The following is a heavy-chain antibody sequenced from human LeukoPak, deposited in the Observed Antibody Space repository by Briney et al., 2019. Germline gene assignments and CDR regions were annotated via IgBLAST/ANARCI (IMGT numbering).Heavy chain of an antibody. CDR1: GSTFSDYA. V-gene: IGHV3-23*01. CDR2: ISGSGLMT. J-gene: IGHJ4*02. Sequence: GGSLRLSCAASGSTFSDYAMTWVRQAPGKGLEWVATISGSGLMTYYADSVKGRFTVSGDNSKNTLYLQISRLTAADTAVYYCAKDRSIGTYYAFDHWGQGTLVTVSS. CDR3: AKDRSIGTYYAFDH. D-gene: IGHD1-26*01.